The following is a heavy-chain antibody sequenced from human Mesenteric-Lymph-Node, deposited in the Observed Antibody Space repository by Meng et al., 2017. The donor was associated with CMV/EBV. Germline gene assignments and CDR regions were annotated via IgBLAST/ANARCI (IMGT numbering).Heavy chain of an antibody. Sequence: YTCTSYGISWVRQAPGQGLEWMGWISTHTDYTKYPQQFQGRVTMTTDTSTKTAYMELRSLRADDTAVYYCARGRDGLSIGDLWGFDHWGQGTQVTVSS. CDR2: ISTHTDYT. J-gene: IGHJ4*02. CDR3: ARGRDGLSIGDLWGFDH. D-gene: IGHD3-10*01. CDR1: YTCTSYG. V-gene: IGHV1-18*01.